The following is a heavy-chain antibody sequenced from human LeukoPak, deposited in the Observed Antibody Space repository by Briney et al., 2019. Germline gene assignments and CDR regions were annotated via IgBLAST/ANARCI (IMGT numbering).Heavy chain of an antibody. D-gene: IGHD3-16*01. CDR1: GFTFSSYA. J-gene: IGHJ4*02. V-gene: IGHV3-30*14. Sequence: GGSLRLSCAASGFTFSSYAMHWVRQAPGKGLEWVAVISYDGSNKYYADSVKGRFTISRDNSKNTLYLQMNSLRAEDTAVYYCARGPAYFTLDCWGQGTLVTVSS. CDR2: ISYDGSNK. CDR3: ARGPAYFTLDC.